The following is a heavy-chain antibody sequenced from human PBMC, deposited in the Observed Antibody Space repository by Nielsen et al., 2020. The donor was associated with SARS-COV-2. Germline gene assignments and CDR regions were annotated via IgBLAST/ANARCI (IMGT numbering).Heavy chain of an antibody. CDR3: VRRIQLWSTSNDWYFDL. D-gene: IGHD5-18*01. CDR2: ISRSGSII. CDR1: GFSFSDYS. V-gene: IGHV3-11*04. J-gene: IGHJ2*01. Sequence: GESLKISCVVSGFSFSDYSMSWIRQAPGKGLEWVSYISRSGSIIQHADSVKGRFTISRDNAKNSLYLQMNSLRAEDTAVYYCVRRIQLWSTSNDWYFDLWGRGTLVTVSS.